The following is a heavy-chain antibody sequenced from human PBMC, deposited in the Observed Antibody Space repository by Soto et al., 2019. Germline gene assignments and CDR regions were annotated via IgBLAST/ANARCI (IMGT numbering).Heavy chain of an antibody. CDR1: GFTFSNAW. J-gene: IGHJ4*02. CDR3: TTGSSWYVLFDY. CDR2: IKSKTDGGTT. V-gene: IGHV3-15*01. D-gene: IGHD6-13*01. Sequence: GGSLRLSCAASGFTFSNAWMSWVRQAPGKGLEWVGRIKSKTDGGTTDYAAPVKGRFTISRDDSKNTLYLQMNSLKTEDTAVYYCTTGSSWYVLFDYWGQGTLVTVSS.